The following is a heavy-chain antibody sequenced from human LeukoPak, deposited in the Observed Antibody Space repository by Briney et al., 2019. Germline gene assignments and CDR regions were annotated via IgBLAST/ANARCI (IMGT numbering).Heavy chain of an antibody. CDR2: MNPNSGNT. CDR1: GYTFTSYD. J-gene: IGHJ6*02. V-gene: IGHV1-8*01. CDR3: ARVTPYSSGWYRYYGMDV. D-gene: IGHD6-19*01. Sequence: ASVKVSCKASGYTFTSYDINWVRQATGQGLEWMGWMNPNSGNTGYAQKFQGRVTMTRNTSISTAYMELSSLRSEDTAVYYCARVTPYSSGWYRYYGMDVWGQGTTVTVPS.